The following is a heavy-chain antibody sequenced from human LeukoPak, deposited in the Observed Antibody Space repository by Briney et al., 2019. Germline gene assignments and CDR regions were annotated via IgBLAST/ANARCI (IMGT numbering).Heavy chain of an antibody. D-gene: IGHD6-13*01. CDR3: ARGTRIAAAGTIGY. V-gene: IGHV3-23*01. CDR1: GFTFSNYA. CDR2: ISVSGGST. Sequence: GGSLRLSCAASGFTFSNYAMSWVRQAPGKGLEWGSAISVSGGSTYYADSVKDRFSISRDNSKNTLYLQMNSLRAEDTAVYYCARGTRIAAAGTIGYWGQGTLVTVSS. J-gene: IGHJ4*02.